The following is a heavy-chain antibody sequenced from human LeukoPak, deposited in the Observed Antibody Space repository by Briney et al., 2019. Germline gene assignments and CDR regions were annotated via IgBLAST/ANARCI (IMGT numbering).Heavy chain of an antibody. CDR1: GGSISSGGYY. CDR3: ALGGLWSGIEGYMDV. J-gene: IGHJ6*03. CDR2: IYHSGST. V-gene: IGHV4-30-2*01. D-gene: IGHD3-3*01. Sequence: SQTLSLTCTVSGGSISSGGYYWSWIRQPPGKGLEWIGYIYHSGSTYYNPSLKSRGTISVDRSKNQFSLKLSSVTAADTAVYYCALGGLWSGIEGYMDVWGKGTTVTVSS.